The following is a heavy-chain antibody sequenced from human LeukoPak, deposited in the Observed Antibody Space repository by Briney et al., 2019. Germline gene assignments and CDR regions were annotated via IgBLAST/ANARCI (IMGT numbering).Heavy chain of an antibody. J-gene: IGHJ4*02. Sequence: SETLSLTCAVYGGSFSGYYWSWIRQPPGKGLEWIGEINHSGSTNYNPSLKSRVTISVDTSKNQFFLKLSSVTAADTAVYYCARKASWPPYFDYWGQGTLVTVSS. CDR1: GGSFSGYY. D-gene: IGHD6-13*01. CDR2: INHSGST. V-gene: IGHV4-34*01. CDR3: ARKASWPPYFDY.